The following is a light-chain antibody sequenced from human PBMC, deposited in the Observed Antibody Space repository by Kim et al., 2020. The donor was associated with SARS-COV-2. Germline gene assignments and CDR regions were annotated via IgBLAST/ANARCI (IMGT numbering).Light chain of an antibody. CDR1: QSVSSN. CDR3: QQYNNWPLT. CDR2: GAS. V-gene: IGKV3-15*01. J-gene: IGKJ4*01. Sequence: GDPGERAPLSCRASQSVSSNLAWYQQKPGQAPRLLICGASTRATGIPARCSGSGSGTEFTLTISSLQSEDFAVYYCQQYNNWPLTFGGGTKVDIK.